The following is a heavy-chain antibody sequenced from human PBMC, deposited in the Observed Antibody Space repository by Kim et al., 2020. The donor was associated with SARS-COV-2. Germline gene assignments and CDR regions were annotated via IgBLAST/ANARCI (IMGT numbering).Heavy chain of an antibody. D-gene: IGHD5-18*01. V-gene: IGHV4-4*02. J-gene: IGHJ4*02. CDR3: ARDRGYSYGFWGDLDY. CDR2: IYHSGST. CDR1: GGSISSSNW. Sequence: SETLSLTCAVSGGSISSSNWWSWVRQPPGKGLEWIGEIYHSGSTNYNPSLKSRVTISVDKSKNQFSLKLSSVTAADTAVYYCARDRGYSYGFWGDLDYWGQGTLVTVSS.